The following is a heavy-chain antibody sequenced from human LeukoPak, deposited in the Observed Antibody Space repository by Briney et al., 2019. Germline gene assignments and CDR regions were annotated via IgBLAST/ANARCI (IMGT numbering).Heavy chain of an antibody. Sequence: PGGSLRLSCAASGFTFDDYAMHWVRQAPGKGLEWVSGISWNSGSIGYADYVKGRFTISRDNAKNSPYLQMNSLRAEDTALYYSAQGRDSGLAVAGTYYYYGMDVWSQRTTVTVP. J-gene: IGHJ6*02. D-gene: IGHD6-19*01. CDR2: ISWNSGSI. CDR3: AQGRDSGLAVAGTYYYYGMDV. CDR1: GFTFDDYA. V-gene: IGHV3-9*01.